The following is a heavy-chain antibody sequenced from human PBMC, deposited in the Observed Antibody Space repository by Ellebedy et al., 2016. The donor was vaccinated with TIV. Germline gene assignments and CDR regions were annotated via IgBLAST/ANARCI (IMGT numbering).Heavy chain of an antibody. CDR2: ISRSGDYT. CDR3: AREGPMLRGVIDEDY. Sequence: GESLKISCAASGFTFSDYYMSWIRQVPGRGLEWVSYISRSGDYTRYADSVKGRFTISRDNARSSLYLQMNSLRAEDTAIYYCAREGPMLRGVIDEDYWGQGTLVTVSS. J-gene: IGHJ4*02. D-gene: IGHD3-10*01. V-gene: IGHV3-11*06. CDR1: GFTFSDYY.